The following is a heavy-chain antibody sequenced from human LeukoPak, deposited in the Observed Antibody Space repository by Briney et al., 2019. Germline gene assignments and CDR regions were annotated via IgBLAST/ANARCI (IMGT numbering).Heavy chain of an antibody. Sequence: GGSLRLSCAASGFTFRNYGMSWVRQAPGKGLEWVSAISGDAADIFYADSAKGRFTISRDNSKNTLYLQLNSLRAEDTAIYYCAQDRAYIQFYFWGQGTLVTVSS. CDR3: AQDRAYIQFYF. CDR2: ISGDAADI. CDR1: GFTFRNYG. J-gene: IGHJ4*02. D-gene: IGHD5-18*01. V-gene: IGHV3-23*01.